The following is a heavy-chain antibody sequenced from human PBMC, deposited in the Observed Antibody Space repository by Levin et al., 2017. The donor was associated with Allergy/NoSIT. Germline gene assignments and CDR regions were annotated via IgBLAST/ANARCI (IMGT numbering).Heavy chain of an antibody. CDR3: ARDLRRFLRAYYFDY. J-gene: IGHJ4*02. D-gene: IGHD3-16*01. CDR1: GFIFSNYW. V-gene: IGHV3-7*01. CDR2: IKQDGSDK. Sequence: PGGSLRLSCAASGFIFSNYWMSWVRQAPGKGLEWVATIKQDGSDKFYVDSVKGRFTISRDNAKNSLYLQMNSLGAEDTAVYYCARDLRRFLRAYYFDYWGQGTLVTVSS.